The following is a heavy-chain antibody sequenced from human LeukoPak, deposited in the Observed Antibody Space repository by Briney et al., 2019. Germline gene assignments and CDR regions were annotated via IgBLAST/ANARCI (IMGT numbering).Heavy chain of an antibody. CDR1: GFTFSSCA. D-gene: IGHD3-22*01. Sequence: PGGALRLSCAASGFTFSSCAMSWVRQCPGKGLEWVSAMRGSGGSTYYADSVKGRFTISRDNSKNTLYLQMNSLRAEDTAVYYCASLSGAYYYDSSGYLDWGQGTLVTVSS. CDR3: ASLSGAYYYDSSGYLD. V-gene: IGHV3-23*01. CDR2: MRGSGGST. J-gene: IGHJ4*02.